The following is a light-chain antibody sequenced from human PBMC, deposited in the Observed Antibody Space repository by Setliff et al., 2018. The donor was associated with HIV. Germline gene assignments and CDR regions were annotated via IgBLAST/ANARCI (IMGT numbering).Light chain of an antibody. CDR2: EVS. Sequence: QSALAQPASVSGSPGQSITISCTGTSSDVGSYNFVSWYQQHPGEAPKLMIYEVSKRPSGVSNRFSGSKSGNTASLTISGLQAEDEADYYCFSYAGSSTYVFGTGTKPPS. CDR3: FSYAGSSTYV. V-gene: IGLV2-23*02. J-gene: IGLJ1*01. CDR1: SSDVGSYNF.